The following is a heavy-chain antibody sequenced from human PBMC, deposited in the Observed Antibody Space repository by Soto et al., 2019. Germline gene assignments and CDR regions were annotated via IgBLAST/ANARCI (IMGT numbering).Heavy chain of an antibody. V-gene: IGHV3-21*04. J-gene: IGHJ4*02. D-gene: IGHD6-19*01. Sequence: GGSLRLSCSASGFSFSSYAMHWVRQAPGKGLEWVSSISSSSSYIYYADSVKGRFTISRDNAKNSLYLQMNSLRAEDTAVYYCTRAPRGIIVAPDYWGQGTLVTVSS. CDR1: GFSFSSYA. CDR3: TRAPRGIIVAPDY. CDR2: ISSSSSYI.